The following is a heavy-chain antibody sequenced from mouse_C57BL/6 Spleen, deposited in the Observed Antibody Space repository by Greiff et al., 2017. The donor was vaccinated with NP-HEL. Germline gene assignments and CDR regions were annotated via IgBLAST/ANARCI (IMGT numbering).Heavy chain of an antibody. CDR2: ISYDGSN. J-gene: IGHJ4*01. D-gene: IGHD3-1*01. Sequence: EVKVEESGPGLVKPSQSLSLTCSVTGYSITSGCYWNWIRQFPGNKPEWMGYISYDGSNNYNPSLKNRISITRDTSKNQFFLKLNSVTTEDTATYYCARDRGLYAMDYWGQGTSVTVSS. CDR3: ARDRGLYAMDY. V-gene: IGHV3-6*01. CDR1: GYSITSGCY.